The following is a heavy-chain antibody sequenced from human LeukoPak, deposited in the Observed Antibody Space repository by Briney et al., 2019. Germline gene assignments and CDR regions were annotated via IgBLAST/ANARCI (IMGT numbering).Heavy chain of an antibody. V-gene: IGHV3-30-3*01. CDR1: GFTFSSYW. CDR3: ARDGIWDDSSGYGPEGFDY. CDR2: ISYDGSNK. D-gene: IGHD3-22*01. J-gene: IGHJ4*02. Sequence: GGSLRLSCAASGFTFSSYWMSWVRQTPGKGLEWVAVISYDGSNKYYADSVKGRFTISRDNSKNTLYLQMNSLRAEDTAVYYCARDGIWDDSSGYGPEGFDYWGQGTLVTVSS.